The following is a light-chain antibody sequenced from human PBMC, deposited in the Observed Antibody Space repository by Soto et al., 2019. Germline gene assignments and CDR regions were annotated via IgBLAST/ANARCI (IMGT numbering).Light chain of an antibody. J-gene: IGKJ5*01. Sequence: SAAVGYIIKSAGLASQSISNYLNWYQQRPGKDPKLLIYAASSLQSGVKSRFSGSGSGTDVTLTIRSLQPEDFLTYYCKETYSTQITVGQGTRRELK. CDR1: QSISNY. V-gene: IGKV1-39*01. CDR3: KETYSTQIT. CDR2: AAS.